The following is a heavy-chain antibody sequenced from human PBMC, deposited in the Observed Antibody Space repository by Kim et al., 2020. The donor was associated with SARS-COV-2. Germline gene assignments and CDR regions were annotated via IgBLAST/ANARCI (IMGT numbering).Heavy chain of an antibody. Sequence: GKGRFHFSRDNSKNTLYLQMNGLRAEDTAVYYCAKGGIAYTSPTGRGWLDPWGQGTLVTVSS. V-gene: IGHV3-23*01. J-gene: IGHJ5*02. CDR3: AKGGIAYTSPTGRGWLDP. D-gene: IGHD6-13*01.